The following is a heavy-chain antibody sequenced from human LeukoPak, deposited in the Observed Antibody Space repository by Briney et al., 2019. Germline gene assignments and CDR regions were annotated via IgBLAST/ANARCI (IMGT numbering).Heavy chain of an antibody. V-gene: IGHV4-59*08. CDR3: ARQQSYDYVWGSYRLHPDNWFDP. D-gene: IGHD3-16*02. CDR1: GGSISSYY. Sequence: PSETLSLTCTVSGGSISSYYWSWIRQPPGKGLEWIGYIYYSGSTNYNPSLKSRVTISVDTSKNQFSLKLSSVTAADTAVYYCARQQSYDYVWGSYRLHPDNWFDPWGQGTLVTVSS. CDR2: IYYSGST. J-gene: IGHJ5*02.